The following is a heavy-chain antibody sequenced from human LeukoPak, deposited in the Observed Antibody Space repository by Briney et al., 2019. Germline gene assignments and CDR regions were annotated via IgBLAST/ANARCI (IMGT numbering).Heavy chain of an antibody. J-gene: IGHJ4*02. CDR1: GGSISNYY. Sequence: SETLSLTCTVSGGSISNYYWSWIRQPPGKGLEWIGYIHFSGSTEYNPSLKSRVTISVDTSKNQFYLKLSSVTAADTAVYYCARAFWGSGIDYWGQGTLVAVSS. CDR2: IHFSGST. CDR3: ARAFWGSGIDY. D-gene: IGHD3-16*01. V-gene: IGHV4-59*01.